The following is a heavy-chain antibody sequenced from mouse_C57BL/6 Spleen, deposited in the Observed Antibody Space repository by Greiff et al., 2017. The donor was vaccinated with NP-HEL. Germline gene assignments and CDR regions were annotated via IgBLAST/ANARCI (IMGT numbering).Heavy chain of an antibody. V-gene: IGHV1-64*01. J-gene: IGHJ4*01. D-gene: IGHD2-5*01. CDR3: ARYYSNLIRDAMDY. Sequence: QVQLQQPGAELVKPGASVKLSCKASGYTFTSYWMHWVKQRPGQGLEWIGMIHPNSGSTNYNEKFKSKATLTVDKSSSTAYMQLSSLTSEDSAVYYCARYYSNLIRDAMDYWGQGTSVTVSS. CDR2: IHPNSGST. CDR1: GYTFTSYW.